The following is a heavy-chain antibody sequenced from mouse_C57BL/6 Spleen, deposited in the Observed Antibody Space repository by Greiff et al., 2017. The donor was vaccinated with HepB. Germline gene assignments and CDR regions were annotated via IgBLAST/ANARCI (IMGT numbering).Heavy chain of an antibody. V-gene: IGHV1-80*01. J-gene: IGHJ4*01. D-gene: IGHD1-1*01. CDR2: IYPGDGDT. Sequence: VQLQQSGAELVKPGASVKISCKASGYPFSSYWMNWVKQRPGKGLEWIGQIYPGDGDTNYNGKFTGKATLTADKSSSTAYMQLSSLTSEDSAVYFCARYGSSPYAMDYWGQGTSVTVSS. CDR1: GYPFSSYW. CDR3: ARYGSSPYAMDY.